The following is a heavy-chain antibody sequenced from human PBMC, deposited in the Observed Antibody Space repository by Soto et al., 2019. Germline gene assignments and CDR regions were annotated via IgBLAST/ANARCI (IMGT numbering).Heavy chain of an antibody. CDR1: GGSISSSSYY. D-gene: IGHD3-3*02. J-gene: IGHJ5*02. CDR3: ASPKIAFYNWFDP. CDR2: IYYSGST. V-gene: IGHV4-39*01. Sequence: QLQLQESGPGLVKPSETLSLTCTVSGGSISSSSYYWGWIRQPPGKWLEWIGSIYYSGSTYYNPSLKSRVTISVDTSKNQFSLKLSSVTAADTAVYYCASPKIAFYNWFDPWGQGTLGTVSS.